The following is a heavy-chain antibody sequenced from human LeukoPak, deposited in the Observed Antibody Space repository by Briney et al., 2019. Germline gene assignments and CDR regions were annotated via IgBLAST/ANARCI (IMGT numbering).Heavy chain of an antibody. CDR3: AREPTYTSSWYTSCDY. V-gene: IGHV3-48*03. D-gene: IGHD6-13*01. CDR1: GFTFSSYE. CDR2: IGNSGSTM. J-gene: IGHJ4*02. Sequence: GGSLRLSCAASGFTFSSYEMNWVRQAPGKGLEWVSYIGNSGSTMYYADSVKGRFTISRDNAENSLYLQMNSLRAEDTAVYYCAREPTYTSSWYTSCDYWGQGTLVTVSS.